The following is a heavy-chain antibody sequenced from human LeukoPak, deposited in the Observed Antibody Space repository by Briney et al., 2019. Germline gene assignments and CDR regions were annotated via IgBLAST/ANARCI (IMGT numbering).Heavy chain of an antibody. J-gene: IGHJ4*02. D-gene: IGHD3-16*01. V-gene: IGHV4-38-2*02. CDR3: ARDMNPTHYFDY. CDR1: GYSISSGYY. CDR2: IYHSGYT. Sequence: PSETLSLTCNVSGYSISSGYYWAWIRQAPGKGLEWIGSIYHSGYTHYNPSLKGRVTISVDTSKNDFSLKLSSVAAADTAIYYCARDMNPTHYFDYWGQGTLVTVSS.